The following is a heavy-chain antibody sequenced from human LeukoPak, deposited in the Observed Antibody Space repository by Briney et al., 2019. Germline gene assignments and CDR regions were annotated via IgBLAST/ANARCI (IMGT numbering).Heavy chain of an antibody. CDR1: GYSLAYYW. D-gene: IGHD1-26*01. Sequence: GESLKISCKGSGYSLAYYWIARVRQTPGKGLEWMGIIYPGDSDTRYSPSFQGQVTISADKSISTAYMELSRLRSDDTAVYYCAREVRATSFFWDYWGQGTLVTVSS. CDR3: AREVRATSFFWDY. CDR2: IYPGDSDT. J-gene: IGHJ4*02. V-gene: IGHV5-51*01.